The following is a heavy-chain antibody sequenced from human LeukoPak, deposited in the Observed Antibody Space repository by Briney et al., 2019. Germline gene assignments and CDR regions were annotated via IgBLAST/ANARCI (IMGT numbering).Heavy chain of an antibody. V-gene: IGHV3-23*01. CDR2: IGGSGGST. CDR3: ANPSSGWPYDY. J-gene: IGHJ4*02. CDR1: GFTFSSYA. D-gene: IGHD6-19*01. Sequence: GGSLRLSCAASGFTFSSYAMSWVRQAPGKGLEWVSAIGGSGGSTYYADSVKGRFTISRDNSKNTLYLQMNSLRAENTAVYYCANPSSGWPYDYWGQGTLVTVSS.